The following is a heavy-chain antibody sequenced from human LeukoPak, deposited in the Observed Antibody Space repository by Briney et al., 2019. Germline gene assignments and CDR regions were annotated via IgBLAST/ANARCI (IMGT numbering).Heavy chain of an antibody. CDR1: GFTFSSYG. Sequence: PGGSLRLSCAASGFTFSSYGMNWVRQAPGKGLEWVSGISGSGGSTYYVDSLKGHFTISRDNSKNTLYLQMNSLRAEDTAVYFNAKADDNSRHFLRYFDHWGQGTLVTVSS. J-gene: IGHJ4*02. D-gene: IGHD3-22*01. V-gene: IGHV3-23*01. CDR3: AKADDNSRHFLRYFDH. CDR2: ISGSGGST.